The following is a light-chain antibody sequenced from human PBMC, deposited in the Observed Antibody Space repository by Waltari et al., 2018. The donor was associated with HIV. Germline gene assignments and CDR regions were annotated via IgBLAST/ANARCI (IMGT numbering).Light chain of an antibody. V-gene: IGKV4-1*01. J-gene: IGKJ2*01. CDR1: QNVTHSSNKKNY. Sequence: DIVMTQSSDSLAVSLGERAPINCRTSQNVTHSSNKKNYVAWYQQKAGQSPQLIISWASTRESGIPDRFSGSGSGTEFSLTINTLQTEDVAVYYCQQYFSHPRTFGQGTRIEIK. CDR3: QQYFSHPRT. CDR2: WAS.